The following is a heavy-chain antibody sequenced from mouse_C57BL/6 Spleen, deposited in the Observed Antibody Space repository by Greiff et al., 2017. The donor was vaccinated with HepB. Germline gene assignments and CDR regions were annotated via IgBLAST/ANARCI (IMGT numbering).Heavy chain of an antibody. V-gene: IGHV1-54*01. D-gene: IGHD1-1*01. J-gene: IGHJ3*01. CDR3: AREGYYGSSPWFAY. CDR1: GYALTNYL. Sequence: VKLQESGAELVRPGTSVKVSCKASGYALTNYLIEWVKQRPGQGLEWIGVINPGSGGTNYNEKFKGKATLTADKSSSTAYMQLSSLTSEDSAVYFCAREGYYGSSPWFAYWGQGTLVTVSA. CDR2: INPGSGGT.